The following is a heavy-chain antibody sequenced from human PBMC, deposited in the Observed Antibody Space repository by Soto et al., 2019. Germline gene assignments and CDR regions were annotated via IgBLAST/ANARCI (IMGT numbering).Heavy chain of an antibody. Sequence: PXXTLSLTCTVSGDSISSYYWSWIRQPPGXXXXXXXXXYXXXNTXXKTXXXXXXXIXXXKXXXQLYLKMRSVTAEETAVYYCARSNGDYGDYWSQGTLVNVSS. J-gene: IGHJ4*02. CDR3: ARSNGDYGDY. CDR2: XYXXXNT. D-gene: IGHD4-17*01. V-gene: IGHV4-59*01. CDR1: GDSISSYY.